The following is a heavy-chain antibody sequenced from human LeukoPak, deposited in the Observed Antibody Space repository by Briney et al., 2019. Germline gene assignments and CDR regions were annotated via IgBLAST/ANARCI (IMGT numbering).Heavy chain of an antibody. Sequence: ASVKVSCKASGGTFSSYAISWVRQAPGQGLEWMGGIIPIFGTANYAQKFQGRVTITTDESTSTAYMELSNLRSEDTAVYYCARAYCSSTSCYTYWFDPWGQGTLVTVSS. CDR1: GGTFSSYA. D-gene: IGHD2-2*02. CDR2: IIPIFGTA. V-gene: IGHV1-69*05. J-gene: IGHJ5*02. CDR3: ARAYCSSTSCYTYWFDP.